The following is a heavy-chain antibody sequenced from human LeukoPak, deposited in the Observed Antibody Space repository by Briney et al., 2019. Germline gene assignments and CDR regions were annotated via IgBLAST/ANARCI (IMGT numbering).Heavy chain of an antibody. J-gene: IGHJ4*02. V-gene: IGHV4-30-4*02. CDR3: ARDRAVAYFDY. CDR2: IYYSGST. Sequence: SETLSLTCTVSGGSISSGDYYWSWIRQPPGKGLEWIGYIYYSGSTYYNPSLKSRVTISVDTSKNQFSLKLSSVTAADTAVYYCARDRAVAYFDYWGQGTLVTVSS. D-gene: IGHD6-19*01. CDR1: GGSISSGDYY.